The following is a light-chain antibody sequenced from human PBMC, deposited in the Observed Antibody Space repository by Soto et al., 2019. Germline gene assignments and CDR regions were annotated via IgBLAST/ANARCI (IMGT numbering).Light chain of an antibody. Sequence: DIQLTQSPSFLSASVGDRVTISCRASQGISSYLTWYQQKPGKAPKLLIYKASTLKSGVPSRFSGSGSGTEFTLTISSLQPEDFATYYCQQLSSYPVTFGGGTKVEIK. CDR3: QQLSSYPVT. J-gene: IGKJ4*01. CDR1: QGISSY. CDR2: KAS. V-gene: IGKV1-9*01.